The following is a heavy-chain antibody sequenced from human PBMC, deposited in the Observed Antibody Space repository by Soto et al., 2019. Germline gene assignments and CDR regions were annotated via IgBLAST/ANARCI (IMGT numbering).Heavy chain of an antibody. D-gene: IGHD3-3*01. V-gene: IGHV3-23*01. CDR1: GFTFSSYA. J-gene: IGHJ5*02. CDR2: ISGSNNST. CDR3: AKENDFWSRYIWFDP. Sequence: EVRLLESGGGLVQPGGSLRLSCAASGFTFSSYAMSWVRQAPGKGLEWVSGISGSNNSTYYADFVKGRFTISRDNSKKTLCLQMGGLRAEDTAVYYCAKENDFWSRYIWFDPWRQGTLVTVSS.